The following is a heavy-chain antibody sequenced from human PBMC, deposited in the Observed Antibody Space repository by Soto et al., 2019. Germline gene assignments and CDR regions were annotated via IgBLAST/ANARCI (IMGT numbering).Heavy chain of an antibody. CDR2: IIPTLDIP. J-gene: IGHJ2*01. V-gene: IGHV1-69*08. Sequence: QVQLVQSGAEVKSPGSSVKVSCQASGGTFSSYTYSWVRQAPGQGLEWMGRIIPTLDIPNYAQQLQGRVSFTADKSTGTAYRELSSLTSADTVVYYIARDVGVYCSGASCYLGQFGPWGRCTLVTVSP. CDR3: ARDVGVYCSGASCYLGQFGP. CDR1: GGTFSSYT. D-gene: IGHD2-15*01.